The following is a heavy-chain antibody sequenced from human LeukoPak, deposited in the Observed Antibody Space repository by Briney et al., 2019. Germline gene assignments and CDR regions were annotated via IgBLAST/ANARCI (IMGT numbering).Heavy chain of an antibody. CDR3: VRDFAFGFCNTTTCRYPFDS. CDR1: GFNFRGYN. D-gene: IGHD3-16*01. J-gene: IGHJ4*02. CDR2: MSTSSTYI. Sequence: GGSLRLSCAASGFNFRGYNMNWVRQAPGKGVEWVSSMSTSSTYIYYADSIKGRFTISRDDARSLLYLQMDSLRAEDTAVYYCVRDFAFGFCNTTTCRYPFDSWGQGTLVTVSS. V-gene: IGHV3-21*06.